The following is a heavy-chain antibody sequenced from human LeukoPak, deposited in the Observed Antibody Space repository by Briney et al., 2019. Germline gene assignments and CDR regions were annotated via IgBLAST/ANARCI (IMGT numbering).Heavy chain of an antibody. CDR2: IRSKANSYAT. D-gene: IGHD3-16*01. V-gene: IGHV3-73*01. Sequence: PGGSLRLSCAASGFTFSSSAMHWVRQASGKGLEWVGRIRSKANSYATAYAASVKGRFTISRDDSKNTAYLQMNSLKTEDTAVYYCFSMLSNAFDIWGQGTMVTVSS. CDR3: FSMLSNAFDI. J-gene: IGHJ3*02. CDR1: GFTFSSSA.